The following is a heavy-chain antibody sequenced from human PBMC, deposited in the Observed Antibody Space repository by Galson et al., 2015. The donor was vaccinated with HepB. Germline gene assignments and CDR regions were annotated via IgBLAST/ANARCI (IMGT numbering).Heavy chain of an antibody. Sequence: SLRLSCAASGFTFSSYGMHWVRQAPGKGLEWVAVIWYDGSNKYYADSVKGRFTISRDNSKNTLYLQMNSLRAEDTAVYYCARVYGVGATDTEFDYWGQGTLVTVSS. V-gene: IGHV3-33*08. CDR3: ARVYGVGATDTEFDY. CDR1: GFTFSSYG. J-gene: IGHJ4*02. CDR2: IWYDGSNK. D-gene: IGHD1-26*01.